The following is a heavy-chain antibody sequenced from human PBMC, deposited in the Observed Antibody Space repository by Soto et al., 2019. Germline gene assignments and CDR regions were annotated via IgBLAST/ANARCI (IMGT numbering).Heavy chain of an antibody. Sequence: RGESLKISCNGSGYIFSVYWIGWVRQLPGKGLEWMAIIHPGDADSRYSPSFQGQVTISADKSITTAYLQWSSLKASDTAIYYCAAFCSNSSCLSGGFDYWGQGTLVTVSS. CDR3: AAFCSNSSCLSGGFDY. CDR2: IHPGDADS. J-gene: IGHJ4*03. CDR1: GYIFSVYW. D-gene: IGHD2-2*01. V-gene: IGHV5-51*01.